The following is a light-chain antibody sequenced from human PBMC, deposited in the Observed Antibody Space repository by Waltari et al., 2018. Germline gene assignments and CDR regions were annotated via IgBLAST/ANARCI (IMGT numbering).Light chain of an antibody. CDR2: DAS. V-gene: IGKV3-11*01. Sequence: EIVLTQSPAALSLSPGDSATLSCRASQTVDTYLAWYQQKPGQSPRLLIYDASNRATGLPARFSGGGSGTDFTLTISSLEPEDFALYYCQQHSSWPLTFGGGTEVEIK. CDR3: QQHSSWPLT. J-gene: IGKJ4*01. CDR1: QTVDTY.